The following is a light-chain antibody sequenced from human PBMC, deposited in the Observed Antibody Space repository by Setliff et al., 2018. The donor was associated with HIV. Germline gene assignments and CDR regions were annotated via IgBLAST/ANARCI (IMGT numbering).Light chain of an antibody. J-gene: IGLJ1*01. CDR1: RSNIGAGFD. CDR3: QSYDSSLRGYV. V-gene: IGLV1-40*01. Sequence: QSVLTQPPSVSGAPGQRVTISCTGSRSNIGAGFDVHWFQRLPGRTPKVVIYGDNYRPSGVPDRISGSKSGTSASLATTGLQAEDEAEYYCQSYDSSLRGYVFGTGTKVTVL. CDR2: GDN.